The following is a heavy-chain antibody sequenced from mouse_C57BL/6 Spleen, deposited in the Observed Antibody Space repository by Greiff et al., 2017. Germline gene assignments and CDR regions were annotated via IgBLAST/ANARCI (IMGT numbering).Heavy chain of an antibody. J-gene: IGHJ4*01. CDR2: IDPSDSYT. V-gene: IGHV1-69*01. CDR3: ARYYGSSYDAMDY. D-gene: IGHD1-1*01. Sequence: QVQLQQPGAELVMPGASVKLSCKASGYTFTSYWMHWVKQRPGQGLEWIGEIDPSDSYTNYNQKFKGKSTLTVDKSSSTAYMQLSSLTSEDSAVYYCARYYGSSYDAMDYWVQGTSVTVSS. CDR1: GYTFTSYW.